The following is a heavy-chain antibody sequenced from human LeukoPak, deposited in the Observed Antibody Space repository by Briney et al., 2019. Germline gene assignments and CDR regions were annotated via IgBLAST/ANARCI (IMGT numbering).Heavy chain of an antibody. CDR2: INWNGGST. CDR3: ARDIKNGGTVYYFDY. Sequence: GGSLRLSCAASGFTFDDYGMSWVRQAPGKGLEWVSGINWNGGSTGYADSVKGRFTISRDNAKNSLYLQMNSLRAEDTALYYCARDIKNGGTVYYFDYWGQGTLVTVSS. CDR1: GFTFDDYG. J-gene: IGHJ4*02. D-gene: IGHD2-15*01. V-gene: IGHV3-20*04.